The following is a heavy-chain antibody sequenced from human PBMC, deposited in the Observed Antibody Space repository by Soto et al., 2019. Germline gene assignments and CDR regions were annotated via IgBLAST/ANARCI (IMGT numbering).Heavy chain of an antibody. CDR1: GFTFSTYW. V-gene: IGHV3-7*05. J-gene: IGHJ2*01. Sequence: EVQLVESGGGLVQPGGSLRLSCAASGFTFSTYWMKWVRQAPGKGLEWVANIKQDGNEKYYEDSVKGRFTISRDNGKNSLYLQMSSLRAEDTAVCYWTRVGWGRYFDLLRRGTLVTVSS. CDR2: IKQDGNEK. CDR3: TRVGWGRYFDL. D-gene: IGHD2-21*02.